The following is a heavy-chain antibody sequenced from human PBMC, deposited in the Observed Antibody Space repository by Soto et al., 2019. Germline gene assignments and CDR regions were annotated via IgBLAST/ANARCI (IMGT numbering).Heavy chain of an antibody. CDR1: GGSISSSSYY. CDR3: ARGFGYYYYGMDV. D-gene: IGHD3-10*01. CDR2: IYYSGST. J-gene: IGHJ6*02. Sequence: PSVTLSLTCTVSGGSISSSSYYWGWFRQSPGKGLEWIGSIYYSGSTYYNPSLKSRVTLSVDTSKNHFSLKLSSVTAADTAVYYCARGFGYYYYGMDVWGQGTTVT. V-gene: IGHV4-39*02.